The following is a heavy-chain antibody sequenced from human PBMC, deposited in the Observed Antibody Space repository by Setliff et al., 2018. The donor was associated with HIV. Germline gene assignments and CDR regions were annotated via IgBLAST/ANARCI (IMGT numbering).Heavy chain of an antibody. V-gene: IGHV4-39*01. CDR1: GVSISSGSYY. D-gene: IGHD3-10*01. CDR2: IYYSGST. CDR3: ATYADRESNRFDP. Sequence: SATLSLPCTASGVSISSGSYYRSRIRQPPGNGLERIGSIYYSGSTYYNPSLKSRVTISVDTSKNQFSLKLSSVTAADTAVYYCATYADRESNRFDPWGQGILVTVSS. J-gene: IGHJ5*02.